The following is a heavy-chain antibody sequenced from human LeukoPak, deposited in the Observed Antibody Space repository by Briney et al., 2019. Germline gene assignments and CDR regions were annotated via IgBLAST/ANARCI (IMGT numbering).Heavy chain of an antibody. J-gene: IGHJ5*02. Sequence: SETLSLTCTVSGGSISSSSYYWGWIRQPPGKGLEWIGSIYYSGSTYYNPSPKSRVTISVDTSKNQFSLKLSSVTAADTAVYYCARHHPLTGTTSRYYNWFDPWGQGTLVTVSS. CDR2: IYYSGST. CDR1: GGSISSSSYY. D-gene: IGHD1-20*01. CDR3: ARHHPLTGTTSRYYNWFDP. V-gene: IGHV4-39*01.